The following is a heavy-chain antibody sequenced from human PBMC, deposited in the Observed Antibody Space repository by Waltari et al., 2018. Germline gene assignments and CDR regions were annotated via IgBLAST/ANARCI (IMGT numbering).Heavy chain of an antibody. CDR2: IFSNDEK. J-gene: IGHJ3*02. D-gene: IGHD2-21*01. CDR1: GFSLSNARMG. V-gene: IGHV2-26*01. Sequence: QVTLKESGPVLVKPTETLTLTCTVSGFSLSNARMGVSWIRQPPGKALEWLAHIFSNDEKSYSTSLKSRLTISKDTSKSQVVLTMTNMDPVDTATYYCARGIVVVIAIPHRHDAFDIWGQGTMVTVSS. CDR3: ARGIVVVIAIPHRHDAFDI.